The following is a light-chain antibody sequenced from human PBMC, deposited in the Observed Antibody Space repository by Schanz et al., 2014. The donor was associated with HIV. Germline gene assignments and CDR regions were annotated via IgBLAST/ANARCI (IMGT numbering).Light chain of an antibody. V-gene: IGKV1-9*01. Sequence: DIQLTQSPSFLSASVGDRVTITCRASQGISNFLAWYQQEPGKAPNLLIYGASTLQSGVPSRFSGSGSGTEFTLTISSLQPEDFATYYCQQLNNFFTFGGGTRVEV. CDR2: GAS. J-gene: IGKJ4*01. CDR3: QQLNNFFT. CDR1: QGISNF.